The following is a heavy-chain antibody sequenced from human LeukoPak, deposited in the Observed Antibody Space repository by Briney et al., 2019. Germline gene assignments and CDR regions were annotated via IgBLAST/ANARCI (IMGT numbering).Heavy chain of an antibody. D-gene: IGHD3-16*01. Sequence: GGSLRLSCAASGFTSTSYGIHWVRQVPGKGLEWVSRIDGDGSSRSYADSVQGRFTISRDNGKKTVFLQMNSLSAEDTAVYYCARILEGYYFGLDVWGQGTTVTVSS. V-gene: IGHV3-74*01. CDR2: IDGDGSSR. J-gene: IGHJ6*02. CDR3: ARILEGYYFGLDV. CDR1: GFTSTSYG.